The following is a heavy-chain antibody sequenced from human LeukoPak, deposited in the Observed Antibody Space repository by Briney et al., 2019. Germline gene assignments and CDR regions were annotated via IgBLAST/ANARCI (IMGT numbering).Heavy chain of an antibody. V-gene: IGHV4-39*01. CDR3: ARRFQWQQLALFDY. CDR2: TYYSGST. J-gene: IGHJ4*02. CDR1: GGSISSSSYY. D-gene: IGHD6-13*01. Sequence: SETLSLTCTVSGGSISSSSYYWGWIRQPPGKGLEWIGSTYYSGSTYYNPSLKSRVTISVDTSKNQFSLKLSSVTAADTAVYYCARRFQWQQLALFDYWGQGTLVTVSS.